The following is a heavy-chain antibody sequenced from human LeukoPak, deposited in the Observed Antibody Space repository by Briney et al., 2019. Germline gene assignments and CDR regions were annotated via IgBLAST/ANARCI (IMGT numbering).Heavy chain of an antibody. J-gene: IGHJ4*02. D-gene: IGHD3-10*01. CDR2: IYYSGST. CDR3: AGRLWFGELLFDY. Sequence: PSETLSLTCTVSGGSISSYYWSWLRQPPGKGLEWIGYIYYSGSTNYNPSLKNRVTISVDTSKNQFSLKLNSVTAADTAVYYCAGRLWFGELLFDYWGQGTLVTVSS. CDR1: GGSISSYY. V-gene: IGHV4-59*01.